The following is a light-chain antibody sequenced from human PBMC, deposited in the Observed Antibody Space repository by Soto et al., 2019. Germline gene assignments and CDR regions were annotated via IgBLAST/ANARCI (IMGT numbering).Light chain of an antibody. CDR1: SSDVGGYNY. Sequence: QSALTQPASVSGSPGQSITISCTGTSSDVGGYNYVSWYQQHAGKAPKLMIYEVSNRPSGVSNRFSGSKSGNTASLTISGLQAEDEADYYCSSYTSSSTVVFSGGTKVTVL. CDR3: SSYTSSSTVV. CDR2: EVS. V-gene: IGLV2-14*01. J-gene: IGLJ2*01.